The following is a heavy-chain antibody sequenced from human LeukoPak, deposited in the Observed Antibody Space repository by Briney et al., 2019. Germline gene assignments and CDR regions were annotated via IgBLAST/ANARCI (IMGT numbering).Heavy chain of an antibody. CDR2: IYYSGNT. D-gene: IGHD2-21*02. CDR3: ARSPAYCGGDCPTGGAFDI. CDR1: AGSISSDIHY. Sequence: PSETLSLTCTVSAGSISSDIHYWGWVRQPPGKGLEWIGTIYYSGNTFYNPSLKSRVTISVDTSKNQFSLRLTSVTAADTAVYYCARSPAYCGGDCPTGGAFDIWGQGTMVTVSS. J-gene: IGHJ3*02. V-gene: IGHV4-39*01.